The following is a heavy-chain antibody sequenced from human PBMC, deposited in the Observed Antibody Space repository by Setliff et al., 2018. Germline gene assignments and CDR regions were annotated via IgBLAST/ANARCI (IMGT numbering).Heavy chain of an antibody. CDR2: ISGGGDKT. CDR3: ARSETCHSTHCSPYDY. CDR1: GFTFSRYS. J-gene: IGHJ4*02. V-gene: IGHV3-23*01. Sequence: GESLKISCVASGFTFSRYSMSWVRRAPGKGLEWVSIISGGGDKTYYADSVKGRFTISRDNAKNSLYLQMNSLRAEDTAVYYCARSETCHSTHCSPYDYWGQGTPVTVSS. D-gene: IGHD2-2*01.